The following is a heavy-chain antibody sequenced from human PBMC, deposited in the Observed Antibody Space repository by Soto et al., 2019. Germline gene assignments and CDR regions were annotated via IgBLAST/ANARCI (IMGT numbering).Heavy chain of an antibody. Sequence: EVQLLESGGGLVQPGGSLRISCAASGFTFSSYAMSWVRQAPGKGLEWVSAISGSGGSTYYADSVKGRFTISRDNSKKTLYLQMNSLSAEDTAVYYCALPRGRERVSVGYFYLWCRGTLVTVSS. CDR3: ALPRGRERVSVGYFYL. J-gene: IGHJ2*01. CDR1: GFTFSSYA. CDR2: ISGSGGST. V-gene: IGHV3-23*01. D-gene: IGHD1-26*01.